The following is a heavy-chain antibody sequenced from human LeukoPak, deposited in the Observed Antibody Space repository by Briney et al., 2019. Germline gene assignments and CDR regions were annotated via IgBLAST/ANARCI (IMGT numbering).Heavy chain of an antibody. J-gene: IGHJ4*02. CDR1: GGSISSGGYY. CDR2: IYYSGST. Sequence: PSETLSLTCTVSGGSISSGGYYWRWIRQHPGKGLEWIWYIYYSGSTYYNPSLKSRVTISVDTSKNQFSLKLSSVTAADTAVYYCARETSGYSSGWYPPDYWGQGTLVTVSS. CDR3: ARETSGYSSGWYPPDY. V-gene: IGHV4-31*03. D-gene: IGHD6-19*01.